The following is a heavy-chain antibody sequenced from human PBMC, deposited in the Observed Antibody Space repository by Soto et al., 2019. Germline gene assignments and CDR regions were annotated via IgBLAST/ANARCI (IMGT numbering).Heavy chain of an antibody. CDR1: GFTFSSYD. CDR2: IGTAGDT. Sequence: PGGSLRLSCAASGFTFSSYDMHWVRQATGKGLEWVSAIGTAGDTYYPGSVKGRFAISRENAKNSLYLQMNSLRAGDTAVYYCARGSPYDILTGYSFDYWGQGTLVTVSS. D-gene: IGHD3-9*01. J-gene: IGHJ4*02. V-gene: IGHV3-13*01. CDR3: ARGSPYDILTGYSFDY.